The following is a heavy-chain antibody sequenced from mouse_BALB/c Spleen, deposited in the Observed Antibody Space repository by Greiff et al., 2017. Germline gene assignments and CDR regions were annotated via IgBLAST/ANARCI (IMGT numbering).Heavy chain of an antibody. CDR1: GFSLTSYD. CDR2: IWTGGGK. Sequence: QVQLQQSGPGLVTPSQCLSITCTVSGFSLTSYDISWIRQPPGKGLEWLGVIWTGGGKNYNSDFMFRLSISENNSKSHVFLKMNSLQTDDTAIYYCVGDRGRAMDYWGQGTSVTVSS. J-gene: IGHJ4*01. CDR3: VGDRGRAMDY. V-gene: IGHV2-9-2*01.